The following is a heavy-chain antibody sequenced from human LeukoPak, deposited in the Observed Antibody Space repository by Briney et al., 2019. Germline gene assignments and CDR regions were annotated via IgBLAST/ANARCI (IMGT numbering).Heavy chain of an antibody. CDR1: GFTFSSYW. J-gene: IGHJ4*02. V-gene: IGHV3-7*01. D-gene: IGHD3-3*01. CDR3: ASRSPGYYDFWSGSAFDY. CDR2: IKQDGSAK. Sequence: PGGSLRLSCAASGFTFSSYWMSWVRQAPGKGLEWVANIKQDGSAKYYVDSVKGRFTISRDNAKNSLYLQMNSLRAEDTAVYYCASRSPGYYDFWSGSAFDYWGQGTLVTVSS.